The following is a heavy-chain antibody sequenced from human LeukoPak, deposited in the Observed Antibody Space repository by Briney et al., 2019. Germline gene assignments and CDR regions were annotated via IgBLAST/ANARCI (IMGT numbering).Heavy chain of an antibody. CDR1: GFTFSSYW. CDR3: ARETAVSGGVYFDY. D-gene: IGHD1-14*01. Sequence: GGSLRLSCAASGFTFSSYWMHWVRQAPGKGLVWVSRINVDGSSTYYADSVKGRFIISRDNAKNTLYLQMNSQRAEDSAVCYCARETAVSGGVYFDYWGQGTLVTVSS. V-gene: IGHV3-74*01. J-gene: IGHJ4*02. CDR2: INVDGSST.